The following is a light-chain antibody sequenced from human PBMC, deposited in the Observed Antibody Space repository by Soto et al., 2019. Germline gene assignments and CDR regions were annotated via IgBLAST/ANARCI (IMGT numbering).Light chain of an antibody. V-gene: IGKV1-5*01. Sequence: DIQMTQSPSTLSASVVDRVTITCRASQSISSWLAWYQQKPGKAPKLLIYDASSLESGAPSRFSGSGSGTEFTLTISSLQPDDFATYYCQQYNSDSPYTFGQGTKLEIK. CDR1: QSISSW. CDR3: QQYNSDSPYT. J-gene: IGKJ2*01. CDR2: DAS.